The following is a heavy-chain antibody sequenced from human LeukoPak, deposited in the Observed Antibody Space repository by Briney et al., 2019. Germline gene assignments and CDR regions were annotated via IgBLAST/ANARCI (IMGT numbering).Heavy chain of an antibody. CDR2: IYTSGST. Sequence: SETLSLTCTVSGDSISSGNYYWSWIRQPAGKGLEWIGRIYTSGSTNYNPSLKSRVTISVVTSKNQFSLKLTSVTAADTDVYYCARGPYKYDGSGAFDIWGQGTMVTVSS. CDR1: GDSISSGNYY. V-gene: IGHV4-61*02. CDR3: ARGPYKYDGSGAFDI. D-gene: IGHD3-22*01. J-gene: IGHJ3*02.